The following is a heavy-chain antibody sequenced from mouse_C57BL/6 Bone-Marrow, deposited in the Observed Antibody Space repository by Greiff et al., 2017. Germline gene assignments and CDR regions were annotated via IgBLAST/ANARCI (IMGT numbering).Heavy chain of an antibody. V-gene: IGHV1-80*01. CDR1: GYAFSSYW. CDR2: IYPGDGDT. D-gene: IGHD2-14*01. Sequence: LVESGAELVKPGASVKISCKASGYAFSSYWMNWVKQRPGKGLEWIGQIYPGDGDTNYNGKFKGKATLTADKSSSTAYMQLSSLTSEDSAVYFCARGGDRGGFAYWGQGTLVTVSA. CDR3: ARGGDRGGFAY. J-gene: IGHJ3*01.